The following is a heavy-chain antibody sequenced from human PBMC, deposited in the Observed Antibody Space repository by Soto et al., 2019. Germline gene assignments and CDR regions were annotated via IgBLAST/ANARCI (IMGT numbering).Heavy chain of an antibody. D-gene: IGHD3-22*01. CDR3: AREKYYYDSSGPAAADY. CDR1: GGSISSGGYY. Sequence: PSETLSLTCTVSGGSISSGGYYWSWIRQHPGKGLEWIGYIYYSGSTYYNPSLKSRVTISVDTSKNQFSLKLSSVTAADTAVYYCAREKYYYDSSGPAAADYWGQGTLVTVSS. CDR2: IYYSGST. V-gene: IGHV4-31*03. J-gene: IGHJ4*02.